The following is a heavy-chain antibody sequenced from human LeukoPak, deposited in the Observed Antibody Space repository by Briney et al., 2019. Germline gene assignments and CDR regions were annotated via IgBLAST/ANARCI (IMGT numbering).Heavy chain of an antibody. Sequence: GGSLRLSCSASGFTFSIYRMNSLRQAPGKGLDWVSSISSSGSYIYYADSVKGRFTISRDNAKNSLYLLMNSLRAEDTAVYYCARVGTCGSTSCYAVYWGQGTLVTVSS. D-gene: IGHD2-2*01. CDR3: ARVGTCGSTSCYAVY. J-gene: IGHJ4*02. CDR2: ISSSGSYI. CDR1: GFTFSIYR. V-gene: IGHV3-21*01.